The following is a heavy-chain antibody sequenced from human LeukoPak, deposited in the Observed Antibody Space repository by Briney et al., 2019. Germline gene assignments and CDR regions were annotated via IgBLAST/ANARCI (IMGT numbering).Heavy chain of an antibody. D-gene: IGHD2-2*02. CDR1: GFTFSSYW. CDR2: IKQDGSEK. Sequence: PGGSLRLSCAASGFTFSSYWMSWVRQAPGKGLEWVANIKQDGSEKYYVDSVKGRFTISRDNAKNSLYLQMNSLRAEDTAVYYCARSGCSSTSCYKKGGYYYHYMDVWGKGTTVTVSS. V-gene: IGHV3-7*01. CDR3: ARSGCSSTSCYKKGGYYYHYMDV. J-gene: IGHJ6*03.